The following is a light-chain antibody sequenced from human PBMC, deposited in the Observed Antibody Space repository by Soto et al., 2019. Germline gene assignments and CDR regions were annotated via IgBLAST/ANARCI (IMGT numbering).Light chain of an antibody. V-gene: IGKV3-20*01. CDR3: QHYGNTPPSVT. Sequence: EIVLTQSPGSLFLSPGERATLSCRASQSVTTSYLAWYQQNPGQAPRLLIYGASSRATGIPDRFSGSGSGTDFTLTISRLEPEDFAVYYCQHYGNTPPSVTFGPGTKVDN. CDR1: QSVTTSY. CDR2: GAS. J-gene: IGKJ3*01.